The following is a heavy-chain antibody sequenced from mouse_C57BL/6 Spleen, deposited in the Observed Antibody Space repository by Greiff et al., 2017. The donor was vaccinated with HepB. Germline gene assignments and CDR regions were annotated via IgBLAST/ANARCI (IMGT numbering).Heavy chain of an antibody. V-gene: IGHV1-81*01. CDR1: GYTFTSYG. D-gene: IGHD1-1*01. CDR3: ARANYYGSSFYFDY. Sequence: VQLQQSGAELARPGASVKLSCKASGYTFTSYGISWVKQRTGQGLEWIGEIYPRSGNTYYNEKFKGKATLTADKSSSTAYMELRSLTSEDSALYFCARANYYGSSFYFDYWGQGTTLTVSS. CDR2: IYPRSGNT. J-gene: IGHJ2*01.